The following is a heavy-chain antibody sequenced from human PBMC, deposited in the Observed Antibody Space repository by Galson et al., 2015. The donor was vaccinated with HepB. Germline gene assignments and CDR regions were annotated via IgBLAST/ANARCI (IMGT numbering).Heavy chain of an antibody. CDR1: GFTVSSNY. CDR2: IHNTGNT. V-gene: IGHV3-53*01. Sequence: SLRLSCAVSGFTVSSNYMTWVRQAPGKGLEWVSVIHNTGNTYYADSVKGRFTISRDNSKNTLYLQMNSLRAEDTAVYYCASLNLAWGQGTLATVSS. CDR3: ASLNLA. J-gene: IGHJ4*02.